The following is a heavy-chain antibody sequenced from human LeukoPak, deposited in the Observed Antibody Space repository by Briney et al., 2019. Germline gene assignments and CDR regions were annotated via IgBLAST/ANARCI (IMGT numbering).Heavy chain of an antibody. Sequence: PSETLSLTCTVSGGSISSYYWSWIRQPPGEGLEWIGPIYYSGSPNYNPSLRSRVTISVDTSKNQFSLKLTYVTAADTAVYHCARSMVRGVRDWFDPWGQGTLVTVSS. CDR3: ARSMVRGVRDWFDP. D-gene: IGHD3-10*01. V-gene: IGHV4-59*01. J-gene: IGHJ5*02. CDR1: GGSISSYY. CDR2: IYYSGSP.